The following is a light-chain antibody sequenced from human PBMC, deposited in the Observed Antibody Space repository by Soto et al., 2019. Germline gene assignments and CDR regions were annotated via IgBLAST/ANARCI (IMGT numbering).Light chain of an antibody. CDR2: AGS. J-gene: IGKJ1*01. Sequence: DIQMTQSPSSLTGAVGDRLTTTCLACQTIRSGLYWYQQKPGKAAKRLIYAGSSLQSGVPSRFGGSGSGTEFTLTISSLQPEDFATYYCLQHNSYPRTFGQGTKV. V-gene: IGKV1-17*01. CDR1: QTIRSG. CDR3: LQHNSYPRT.